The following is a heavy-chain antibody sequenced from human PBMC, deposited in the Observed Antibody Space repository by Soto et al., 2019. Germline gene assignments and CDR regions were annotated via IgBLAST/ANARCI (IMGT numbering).Heavy chain of an antibody. CDR2: IYHSGST. J-gene: IGHJ4*02. CDR3: ARGEVVALGY. V-gene: IGHV4-30-2*01. CDR1: RVSITSVAYS. D-gene: IGHD2-15*01. Sequence: SDTLSPTCPLLRVSITSVAYSWSWIRQPPGKGLEWIGYIYHSGSTYYNPSLKSRVTILVDRSKNQFSLKLSSVTAADAAVYYCARGEVVALGYWGQGTLVT.